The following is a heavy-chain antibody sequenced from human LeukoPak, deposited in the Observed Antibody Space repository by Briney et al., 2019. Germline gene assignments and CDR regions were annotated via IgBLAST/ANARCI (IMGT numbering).Heavy chain of an antibody. J-gene: IGHJ4*02. CDR3: AREEWELRYYFDH. Sequence: GGSLRLSCAASGLTFSNFWLSWVRQAPGKGLEWVANIKQDGSEKYYVDSVKGRFTISRDNAKNSLYLQMNSLRAEDTAVYYCAREEWELRYYFDHWGQGTLVTVSS. V-gene: IGHV3-7*01. D-gene: IGHD1-26*01. CDR1: GLTFSNFW. CDR2: IKQDGSEK.